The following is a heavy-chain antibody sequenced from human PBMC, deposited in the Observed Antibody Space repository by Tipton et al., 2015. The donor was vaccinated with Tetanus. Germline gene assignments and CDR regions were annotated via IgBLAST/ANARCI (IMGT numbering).Heavy chain of an antibody. CDR3: ARDFRPIFGVAHPFDS. CDR1: GFAFSSYD. V-gene: IGHV3-30*03. J-gene: IGHJ5*01. CDR2: LSYDGTHE. D-gene: IGHD3-3*01. Sequence: SLRLSCVASGFAFSSYDMHWVRQTPGKGLEWLAVLSYDGTHEHYADSVKGRFTISRDNSENILFLQMSSLGAEDRAVYYCARDFRPIFGVAHPFDSWGQGTLVTVSS.